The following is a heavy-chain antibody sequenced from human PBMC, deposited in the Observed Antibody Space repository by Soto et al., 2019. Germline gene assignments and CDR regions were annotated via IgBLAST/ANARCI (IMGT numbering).Heavy chain of an antibody. Sequence: GGSLRLSCAASGFTFSNAWINWVRQAPGKGLEWVGRIKSKIDGGTTDFAAPVKGRFAISRDDSKNIAYMQMNSLKIEDTALYYCTTDSYIHMPIVRFAYWGHETLVTVSS. J-gene: IGHJ4*01. CDR1: GFTFSNAW. D-gene: IGHD2-2*01. CDR3: TTDSYIHMPIVRFAY. V-gene: IGHV3-15*07. CDR2: IKSKIDGGTT.